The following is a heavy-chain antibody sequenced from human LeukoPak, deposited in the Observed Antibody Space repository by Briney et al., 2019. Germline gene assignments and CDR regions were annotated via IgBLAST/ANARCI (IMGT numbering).Heavy chain of an antibody. J-gene: IGHJ5*02. Sequence: QTGGSLRLSCAASGFTVSSNYMSWVRQAPGKGLEWVSVISGSGGSTYYADSVKGRFTISRDNSKNTLYLQMNSLRAEDTAVYYCASLTIFGVVIPVDLNWFDPWGQGTLVTVSS. D-gene: IGHD3-3*01. CDR2: ISGSGGST. CDR3: ASLTIFGVVIPVDLNWFDP. CDR1: GFTVSSNY. V-gene: IGHV3-23*01.